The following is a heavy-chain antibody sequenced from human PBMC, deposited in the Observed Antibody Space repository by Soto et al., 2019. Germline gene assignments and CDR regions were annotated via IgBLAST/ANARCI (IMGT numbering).Heavy chain of an antibody. CDR3: ARERDFVLADGYYYYNGMDV. Sequence: QVQLVQSGAEVKKPGSSVKVSCKASGGTFSGYAISWVRQAPGQGLEWMGGIIPIFGTANYAQKLQGRVTITADESTSTVYIELSSLRSEDTAIYHCARERDFVLADGYYYYNGMDVWGQGTTVTVSS. D-gene: IGHD3-3*01. V-gene: IGHV1-69*01. CDR2: IIPIFGTA. J-gene: IGHJ6*02. CDR1: GGTFSGYA.